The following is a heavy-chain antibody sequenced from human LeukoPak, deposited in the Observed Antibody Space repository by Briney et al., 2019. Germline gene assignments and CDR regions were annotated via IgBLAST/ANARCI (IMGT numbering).Heavy chain of an antibody. CDR3: ARGKWGEFDY. CDR2: IYYSGRT. V-gene: IGHV4-59*08. J-gene: IGHJ4*02. D-gene: IGHD7-27*01. CDR1: GGSISSYY. Sequence: SETLSLTCTVSGGSISSYYWSWIRQPPGKGLEWIGYIYYSGRTKYNPSLKSRVTISVDTSKNQFSLKLSSVTAADTAVYYCARGKWGEFDYWGQGTLVTVSS.